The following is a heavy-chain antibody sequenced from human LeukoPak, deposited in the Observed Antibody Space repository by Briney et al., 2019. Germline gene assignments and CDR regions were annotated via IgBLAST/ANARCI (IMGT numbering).Heavy chain of an antibody. Sequence: SETLSLTCTVSGGSISSSSYYWDWIRQPPGKGLEWIGSIYYSGSTYYNPSLKSRVTISVDTSKNQFSLKLSSVTAADTAVYYCARDNYYDSSGYGYWGQGTLVTVSS. V-gene: IGHV4-39*07. CDR3: ARDNYYDSSGYGY. CDR2: IYYSGST. D-gene: IGHD3-22*01. J-gene: IGHJ4*02. CDR1: GGSISSSSYY.